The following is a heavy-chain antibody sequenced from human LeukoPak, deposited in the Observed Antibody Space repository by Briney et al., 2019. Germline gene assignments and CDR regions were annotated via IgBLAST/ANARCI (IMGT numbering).Heavy chain of an antibody. D-gene: IGHD3-10*01. CDR2: IIPIFGTA. CDR3: ADFPTYYYGSGDMN. J-gene: IGHJ4*02. Sequence: SVKVSCKASGGTFSSYAISWVRQAPGQGLEWMGGIIPIFGTANYAQKFQGRVTITADESTSTAYMELSSLRSEDTAVYYCADFPTYYYGSGDMNWGQGTLVTVSS. CDR1: GGTFSSYA. V-gene: IGHV1-69*13.